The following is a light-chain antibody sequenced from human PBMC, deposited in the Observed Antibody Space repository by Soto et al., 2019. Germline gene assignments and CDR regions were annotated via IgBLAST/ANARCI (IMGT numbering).Light chain of an antibody. Sequence: IKMTQSPSSLSATIGDRLTIACRASQSIGYYLNWYQQKPGKAPQLLIYAASNLQSGVPSRFSGSGSGTDFTLTISSLQPEDFATYYCQQANSFPLTFGGGTKVDIK. CDR2: AAS. CDR3: QQANSFPLT. J-gene: IGKJ4*01. V-gene: IGKV1-39*01. CDR1: QSIGYY.